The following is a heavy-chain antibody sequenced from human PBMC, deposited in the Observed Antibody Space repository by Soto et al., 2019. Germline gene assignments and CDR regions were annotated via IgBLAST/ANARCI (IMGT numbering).Heavy chain of an antibody. CDR1: GFSLSTSGLG. CDR2: IYWDDDK. V-gene: IGHV2-5*02. J-gene: IGHJ4*02. D-gene: IGHD3-22*01. CDR3: AHRLNYYDSSGYYPY. Sequence: SVPTLVNPTQTLTLTCTFSGFSLSTSGLGVGWIRQPPGKALEWLALIYWDDDKRYSPSLKSRLTITKDTSKNQVVLTMTNMDPEDTATYYCAHRLNYYDSSGYYPYWGQGTLVTVSS.